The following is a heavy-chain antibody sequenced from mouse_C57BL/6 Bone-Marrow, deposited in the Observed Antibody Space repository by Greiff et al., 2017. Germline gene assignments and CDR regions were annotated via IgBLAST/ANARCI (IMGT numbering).Heavy chain of an antibody. V-gene: IGHV1-72*01. Sequence: VQLQQPGAELVKPGASVKLSCKASGYTFTSYWLHWVKQRPGRGLEWIGRIDPNSGGTKYNEKFKSKATLTVDKPSSTAYMQLSSLTSEDSAVYYCARPSGLLYYYAMDYWGQGTSVTVSS. CDR2: IDPNSGGT. J-gene: IGHJ4*01. D-gene: IGHD2-1*01. CDR1: GYTFTSYW. CDR3: ARPSGLLYYYAMDY.